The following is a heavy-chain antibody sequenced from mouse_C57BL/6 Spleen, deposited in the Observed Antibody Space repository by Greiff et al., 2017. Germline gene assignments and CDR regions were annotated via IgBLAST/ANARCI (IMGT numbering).Heavy chain of an antibody. Sequence: QVQLQQPGAELVRPGSSVKLSCKASGYTFTSYWLHWVKQRPIQGLEWIGNIDPSDSETHYNQKFKDKATLTVDKSSSTAYIQLSSRTSEDSAVYYCARSGYYGSSGAWFAYWGQGTLVTVSA. CDR1: GYTFTSYW. CDR3: ARSGYYGSSGAWFAY. V-gene: IGHV1-52*01. CDR2: IDPSDSET. D-gene: IGHD1-1*01. J-gene: IGHJ3*01.